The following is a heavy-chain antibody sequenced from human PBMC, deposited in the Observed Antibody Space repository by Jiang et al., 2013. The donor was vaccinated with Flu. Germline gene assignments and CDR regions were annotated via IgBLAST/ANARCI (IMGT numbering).Heavy chain of an antibody. J-gene: IGHJ4*02. D-gene: IGHD3-10*01. V-gene: IGHV4-39*07. CDR2: IYYSGTT. CDR3: ASQHWDHGVGSYYMSH. CDR1: GGSIISEKYL. Sequence: CTVSGGSIISEKYLLGRGSAQPPREGAWSGLGGIYYSGTTYYNPSLKNRVTISVDTSKKQFSLKLSSVTAADTAVYYCASQHWDHGVGSYYMSHWGQGTLVTVSS.